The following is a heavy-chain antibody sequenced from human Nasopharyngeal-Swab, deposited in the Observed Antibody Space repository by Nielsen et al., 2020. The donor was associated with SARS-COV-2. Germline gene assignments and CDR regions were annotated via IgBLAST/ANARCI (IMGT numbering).Heavy chain of an antibody. V-gene: IGHV3-21*01. D-gene: IGHD2/OR15-2a*01. CDR3: ARDSNGMDV. CDR2: ISSSSSYI. Sequence: WIRQPPGKGLEWVSSISSSSSYIYYADSVKGRFTISRDNAKSSLYLQMNSLRAEDTAVYYCARDSNGMDVWGQGTTVTVSS. J-gene: IGHJ6*02.